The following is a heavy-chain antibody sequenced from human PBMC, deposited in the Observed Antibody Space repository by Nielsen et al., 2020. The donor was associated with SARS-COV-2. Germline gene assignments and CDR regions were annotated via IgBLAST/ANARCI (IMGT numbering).Heavy chain of an antibody. CDR3: ARCKERRPITIFGVVPNWFDP. V-gene: IGHV3-21*01. J-gene: IGHJ5*02. CDR2: ISSSSSYI. Sequence: WIRQPPGKGLEWVSSISSSSSYIYYADSVKGRFTISRDNAKNSLYLQMNSLRAEDTAVYYCARCKERRPITIFGVVPNWFDPWGQGTLVTVSS. D-gene: IGHD3-3*01.